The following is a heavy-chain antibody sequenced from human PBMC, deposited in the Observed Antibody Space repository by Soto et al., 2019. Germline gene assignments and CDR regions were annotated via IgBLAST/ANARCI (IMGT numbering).Heavy chain of an antibody. CDR1: GFTFSSYS. CDR3: ARDETDTAMVVPGY. Sequence: PGGSLRLSCAASGFTFSSYSMNWVRQAPGKGLEWVSSISSSSSYIYYADSVKGRFTISRDNAKNSLYLQMNSLRAEDTAVYYCARDETDTAMVVPGYWGQGTLVTVSS. CDR2: ISSSSSYI. V-gene: IGHV3-21*01. J-gene: IGHJ4*02. D-gene: IGHD5-18*01.